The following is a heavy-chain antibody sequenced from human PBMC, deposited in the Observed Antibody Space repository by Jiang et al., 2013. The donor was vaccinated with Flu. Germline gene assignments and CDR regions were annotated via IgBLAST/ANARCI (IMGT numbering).Heavy chain of an antibody. CDR2: INHSGST. D-gene: IGHD3-10*01. V-gene: IGHV4-34*01. J-gene: IGHJ4*02. Sequence: LLKPSETLSLTCAVYGESFSGYYWSWIRQPPGKALEWIGEINHSGSTNYNPSLKSRVTISVDTSKNQFSLKPSSVTAADTAVYYCARQMIRGVIRLAWGYWGQGTLVTVSS. CDR3: ARQMIRGVIRLAWGY. CDR1: GESFSGYY.